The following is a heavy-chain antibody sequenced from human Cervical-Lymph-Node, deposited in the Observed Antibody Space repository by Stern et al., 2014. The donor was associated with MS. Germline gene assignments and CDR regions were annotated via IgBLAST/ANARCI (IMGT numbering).Heavy chain of an antibody. CDR3: AREWAPYCGGDCQYDY. V-gene: IGHV1-46*01. CDR1: GYTFTSYY. CDR2: INPDGDGT. J-gene: IGHJ4*02. D-gene: IGHD2-21*02. Sequence: QVQLVQAGAEVKKPGASVKISCKAFGYTFTSYYMHWVRQAPGLGLEWVGIINPDGDGTTYAQKFQGRVTMTTDTSTSTVYMELSSLRSEDTAVYYCAREWAPYCGGDCQYDYWGQGTLVTVSS.